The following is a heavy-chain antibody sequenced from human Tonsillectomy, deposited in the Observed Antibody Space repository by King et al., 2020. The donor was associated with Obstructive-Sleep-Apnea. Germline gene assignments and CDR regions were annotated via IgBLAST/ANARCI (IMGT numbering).Heavy chain of an antibody. J-gene: IGHJ4*02. V-gene: IGHV1-2*02. D-gene: IGHD6-19*01. CDR3: AAGWSPDY. CDR2: INPNSGGT. CDR1: GYTFTNYY. Sequence: VQLVESGAEVKKPGASVKVSCKASGYTFTNYYMHWVRQAPGQGLEWMGCINPNSGGTNSAQKFQGRVTMTRDTSISTASMDLTRLRSDDTDVYYCAAGWSPDYWGQGTLVTVSS.